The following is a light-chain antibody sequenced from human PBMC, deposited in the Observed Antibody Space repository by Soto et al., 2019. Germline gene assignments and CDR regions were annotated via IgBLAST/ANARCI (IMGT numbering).Light chain of an antibody. CDR1: IRDVGSYNL. CDR3: SSYKTTSTLV. CDR2: EVR. J-gene: IGLJ3*02. V-gene: IGLV2-14*01. Sequence: QSALTQPASVSGSPGQSITIACTGTIRDVGSYNLVSWYQQRPGEAPKLIISEVRNRPSGISYRFTGSKSGNTASLTISGLQTEEEADYSCSSYKTTSTLVFGGGTKVTV.